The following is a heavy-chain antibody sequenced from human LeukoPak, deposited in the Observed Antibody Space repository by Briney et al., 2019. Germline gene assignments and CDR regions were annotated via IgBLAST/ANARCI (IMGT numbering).Heavy chain of an antibody. V-gene: IGHV4-61*02. J-gene: IGHJ4*02. CDR1: GGSISSGSYY. D-gene: IGHD2-21*02. CDR3: ARATAAWDFDY. CDR2: IYTSGST. Sequence: SETLSLTCTVSGGSISSGSYYWSWIRQPAGKGLEWIGRIYTSGSTNYNPSLKSRVTISVDTSKNQFSLKLSSVTAADTAVYYCARATAAWDFDYWGQGTLVTVSS.